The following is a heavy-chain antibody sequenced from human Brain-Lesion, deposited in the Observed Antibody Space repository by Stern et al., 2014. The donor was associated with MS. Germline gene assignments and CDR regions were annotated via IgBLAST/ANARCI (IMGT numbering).Heavy chain of an antibody. J-gene: IGHJ6*02. CDR3: ARVYNTIYGIVTQRGSGMDV. V-gene: IGHV3-7*01. CDR1: GFTFGNYW. CDR2: IKADGNET. D-gene: IGHD3-3*01. Sequence: EVQLVESGGGLVQPGGSLTISCTAAGFTFGNYWMTWVRQAPGKGLEWVANIKADGNETNYVDSVKGRFTISRDNARNSLYLQMNSLRVEDTALYYCARVYNTIYGIVTQRGSGMDVWGQGTTVIVSS.